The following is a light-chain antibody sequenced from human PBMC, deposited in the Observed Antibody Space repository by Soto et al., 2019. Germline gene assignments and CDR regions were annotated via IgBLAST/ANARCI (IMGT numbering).Light chain of an antibody. Sequence: QSVLTQPPSVSGAPGQRVTISCTGSSSNIGAGYDVHWYQQLPGTAHKLLIYGNSNRPSGVPDRFSGSKSGTSASLAITGLQAEDEADDYCQSYDSSLSGYVFGTGTKLTVL. CDR3: QSYDSSLSGYV. CDR1: SSNIGAGYD. V-gene: IGLV1-40*01. J-gene: IGLJ1*01. CDR2: GNS.